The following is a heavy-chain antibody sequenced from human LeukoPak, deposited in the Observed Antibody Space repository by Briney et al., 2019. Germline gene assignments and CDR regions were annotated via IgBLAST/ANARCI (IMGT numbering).Heavy chain of an antibody. CDR3: ARVADPSGRNWYFDL. Sequence: GGSLRLSCAGSGFTFSYYGIHWARQAPGKGLEWVAAISSSGNQNYYGDSVKGRFTISRDNSKNTLYLQMNSLSAEDTAVYYCARVADPSGRNWYFDLWGRGTLVTVAS. CDR1: GFTFSYYG. V-gene: IGHV3-30*03. CDR2: ISSSGNQN. J-gene: IGHJ2*01. D-gene: IGHD6-19*01.